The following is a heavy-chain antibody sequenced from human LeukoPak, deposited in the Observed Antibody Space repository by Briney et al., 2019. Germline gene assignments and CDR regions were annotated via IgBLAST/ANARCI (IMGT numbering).Heavy chain of an antibody. CDR2: ISAYNGNT. D-gene: IGHD6-13*01. V-gene: IGHV1-18*01. CDR3: ARLQQLVPDYYFDY. Sequence: ASVKVSCKASGYTFTSYGISWVRQAPGQGLEWMGWISAYNGNTNYAQKLQGRVTMTTDTSTSTAYMELRGLRSDDTAVYYCARLQQLVPDYYFDYWGQGTLVTVSS. CDR1: GYTFTSYG. J-gene: IGHJ4*02.